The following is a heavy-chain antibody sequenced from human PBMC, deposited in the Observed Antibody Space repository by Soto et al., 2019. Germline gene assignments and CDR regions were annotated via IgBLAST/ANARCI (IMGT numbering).Heavy chain of an antibody. CDR1: GCTFSSYA. V-gene: IGHV1-69*13. D-gene: IGHD6-6*01. Sequence: GAAVKFSFKASGCTFSSYAISWVRQAPGQGLEWMGGIIPIFGTANYAQKFQGRVTITADESKSTVYMELSSLRSEDTAVYYCARVGAAPSNLFDPWGQGTLVTVSS. J-gene: IGHJ5*02. CDR3: ARVGAAPSNLFDP. CDR2: IIPIFGTA.